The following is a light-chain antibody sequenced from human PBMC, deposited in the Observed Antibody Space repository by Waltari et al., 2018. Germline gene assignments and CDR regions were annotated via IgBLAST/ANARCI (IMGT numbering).Light chain of an antibody. V-gene: IGLV1-44*01. CDR2: SND. CDR3: AAWDDILNGPV. CDR1: RSNIGSNT. J-gene: IGLJ3*02. Sequence: QSVVTQPPSASWTPGQRVTISCSGARSNIGSNTVHWYQQLPGTAPKLLIYSNDQRPSGVPDRFSGSKSDTSASLAISGLRSDDEADYYCAAWDDILNGPVFGGGTRLTVL.